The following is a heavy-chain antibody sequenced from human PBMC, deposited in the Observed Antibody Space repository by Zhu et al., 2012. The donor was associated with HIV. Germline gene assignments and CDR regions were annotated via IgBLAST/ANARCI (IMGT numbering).Heavy chain of an antibody. CDR2: INHRGTT. V-gene: IGHV4-34*01. J-gene: IGHJ6*02. Sequence: QVQLQQWGAGLLKPSETLSLTCAVYDESFNGHYWTWIRQAPGKGLEWIGEINHRGTTNYNPSLTSRVTISVDTSKKXFSLQLNSVTAADTAVYYCARGRSPDFSRPAQYFDRVMNQSPPTSRTVWVLDVWGQGTTVTVSS. CDR1: DESFNGHY. D-gene: IGHD3-9*01. CDR3: ARGRSPDFSRPAQYFDRVMNQSPPTSRTVWVLDV.